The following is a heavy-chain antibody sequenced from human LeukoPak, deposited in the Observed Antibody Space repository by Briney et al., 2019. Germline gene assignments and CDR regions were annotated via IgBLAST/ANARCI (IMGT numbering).Heavy chain of an antibody. J-gene: IGHJ4*02. Sequence: SETLSLTGAVYGGSFSGYYWSWIRQPPGKGLEWIGEINHSGSTNYNPSLKSRVTISVDTSKNQFSLKLSSVTAADTAVYYCARGASSGWYRDYFDYWGQGTLVTVSS. CDR3: ARGASSGWYRDYFDY. D-gene: IGHD6-19*01. CDR2: INHSGST. CDR1: GGSFSGYY. V-gene: IGHV4-34*01.